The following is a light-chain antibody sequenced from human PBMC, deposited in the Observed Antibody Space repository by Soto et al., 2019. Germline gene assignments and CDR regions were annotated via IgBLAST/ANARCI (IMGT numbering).Light chain of an antibody. Sequence: QSALTQPASVSGSPGQSITISCTGTSSDVGGYNYVSWYQQHPGKAPTLMIYDVSNRPSGVSNRFSGSKSGNTASLTISGLPAEDEADYYCSSYTSSRTIYVFGTGTKLTVL. CDR3: SSYTSSRTIYV. J-gene: IGLJ1*01. CDR1: SSDVGGYNY. V-gene: IGLV2-14*01. CDR2: DVS.